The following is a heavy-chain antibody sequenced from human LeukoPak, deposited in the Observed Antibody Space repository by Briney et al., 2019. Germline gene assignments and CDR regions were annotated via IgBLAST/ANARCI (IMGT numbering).Heavy chain of an antibody. V-gene: IGHV4-38-2*02. J-gene: IGHJ5*02. Sequence: SETLSLTCTVSGYSISSGYYWGWIRQPPGKGLEWIGSIYHSGSTYYNPSLESRVTISVDTSKNQFSLKLTSVTAADTAVYYCARTPLRGATFFTSYPNWFDTWGQGTLVTVSS. CDR3: ARTPLRGATFFTSYPNWFDT. CDR2: IYHSGST. CDR1: GYSISSGYY. D-gene: IGHD3-10*01.